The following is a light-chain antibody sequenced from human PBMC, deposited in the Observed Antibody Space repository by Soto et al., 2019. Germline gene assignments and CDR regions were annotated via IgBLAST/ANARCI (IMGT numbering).Light chain of an antibody. V-gene: IGKV1-9*01. CDR3: QQANSFPLT. J-gene: IGKJ4*01. CDR2: AAS. CDR1: QGISRY. Sequence: IQLTQSPSSLSASVADSVTITCRASQGISRYLSWYQQKPGRAPKLLISAASTLQSGVPARFSGSGSGTDFTLTISSLQPEDFATYYCQQANSFPLTFGGGTKVDIK.